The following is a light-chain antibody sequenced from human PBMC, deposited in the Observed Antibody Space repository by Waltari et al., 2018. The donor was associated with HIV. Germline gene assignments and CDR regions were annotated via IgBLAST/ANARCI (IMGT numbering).Light chain of an antibody. Sequence: DTQMTQSPSSLSASVGDRVTITCQASEDISNYLNWYQQKTGKAPQLLIYDASNLERGVPSRFSGSGSGTQFSVTISSLQPEDIGTYYCQQYDHLPITFGGGTKVELK. CDR2: DAS. V-gene: IGKV1-33*01. CDR3: QQYDHLPIT. CDR1: EDISNY. J-gene: IGKJ4*01.